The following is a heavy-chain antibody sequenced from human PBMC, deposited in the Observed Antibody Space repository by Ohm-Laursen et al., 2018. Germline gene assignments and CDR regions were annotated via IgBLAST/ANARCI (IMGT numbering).Heavy chain of an antibody. CDR1: GFTFSIFG. J-gene: IGHJ5*02. Sequence: GSLRLSCSASGFTFSIFGMNWVRQVPGKGLEWVSAIGASDTYYADSVKGRFTVSRDNSKNTLYLQMNSLRAEDTAVYYCAKDGVSGNSLWDWFDPWGQGTLVTVSS. D-gene: IGHD4-23*01. CDR2: IGASDT. CDR3: AKDGVSGNSLWDWFDP. V-gene: IGHV3-23*01.